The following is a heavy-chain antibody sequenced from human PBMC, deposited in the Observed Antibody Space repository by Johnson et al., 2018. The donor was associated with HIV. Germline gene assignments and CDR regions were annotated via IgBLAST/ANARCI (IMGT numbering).Heavy chain of an antibody. J-gene: IGHJ3*02. D-gene: IGHD1-26*01. V-gene: IGHV3-9*01. CDR1: GFTFDDYA. Sequence: VQLVESGGGVVQPGRSLRLSCAASGFTFDDYAMHWVRQAPGKGLEWVSGISWNSGSKGYADSVKGRFTISRDNAKNFVHLQMNSLRADDTALYYCAKDNVVGALTIWGNRAFDIWGQGTMVTVSS. CDR2: ISWNSGSK. CDR3: AKDNVVGALTIWGNRAFDI.